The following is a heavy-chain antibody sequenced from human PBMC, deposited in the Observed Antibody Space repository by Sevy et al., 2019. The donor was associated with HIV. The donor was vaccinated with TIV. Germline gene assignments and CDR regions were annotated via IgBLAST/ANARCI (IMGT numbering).Heavy chain of an antibody. V-gene: IGHV1-18*01. Sequence: ASVKDSCKASGYSFTSSGISWVRQAPGQGLEWMGWISTYNANTNYAQKLQGRVTMTTDTSTSTVYMELRSLTSDDTAVYYCARDTARLDYWGQGTLVTVSS. CDR2: ISTYNANT. J-gene: IGHJ4*02. CDR1: GYSFTSSG. D-gene: IGHD5-18*01. CDR3: ARDTARLDY.